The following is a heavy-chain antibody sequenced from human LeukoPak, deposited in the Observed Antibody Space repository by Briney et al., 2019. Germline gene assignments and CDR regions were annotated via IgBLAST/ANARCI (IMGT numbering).Heavy chain of an antibody. Sequence: SEKVSCKASGGTFSNHAVSWVRQAPGQGLEWMGGIIPIFGTANYAQKFQSRVTITADESTSTAYMELSSLRSEDTAVYYCARAHRQLERLGRYYFDYWGQGTLVTVSS. D-gene: IGHD1-1*01. CDR3: ARAHRQLERLGRYYFDY. V-gene: IGHV1-69*13. CDR1: GGTFSNHA. J-gene: IGHJ4*02. CDR2: IIPIFGTA.